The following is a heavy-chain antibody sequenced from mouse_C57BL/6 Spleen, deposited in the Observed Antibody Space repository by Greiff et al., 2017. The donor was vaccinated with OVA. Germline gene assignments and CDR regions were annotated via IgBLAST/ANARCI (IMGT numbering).Heavy chain of an antibody. CDR3: ARDEDYGVGRFAY. CDR2: ISYDGSN. CDR1: GYSITSGYY. D-gene: IGHD1-2*01. J-gene: IGHJ3*01. Sequence: ESGPGLVKPSQSLSLTCSVTGYSITSGYYWNWIRQFPGNKLEWMGYISYDGSNNYNPSLKNRISITRDTSKNQFFLKLNSVTTEDTATYYCARDEDYGVGRFAYWGQGTLVTVSA. V-gene: IGHV3-6*01.